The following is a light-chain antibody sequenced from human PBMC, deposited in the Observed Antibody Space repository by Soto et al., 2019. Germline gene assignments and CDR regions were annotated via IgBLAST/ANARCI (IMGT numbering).Light chain of an antibody. CDR2: GNS. CDR1: SSNIGAGYD. Sequence: QSVLTQPPSVSGAPGQRVTISCTGSSSNIGAGYDVHWYQQLPGTAPKLLIYGNSNRPSGVPDRFSGSKSGTSASLAITGLQAEDEADYYCQSYDSSLSVHVVFGGGTKVIVL. CDR3: QSYDSSLSVHVV. V-gene: IGLV1-40*01. J-gene: IGLJ2*01.